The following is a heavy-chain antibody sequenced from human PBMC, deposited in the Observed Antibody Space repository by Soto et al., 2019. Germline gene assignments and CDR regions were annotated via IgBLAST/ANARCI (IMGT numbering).Heavy chain of an antibody. CDR3: TTSGSDTTMVNYFDY. CDR2: IKSKTDDEAT. V-gene: IGHV3-15*01. Sequence: EVQLEESGGGLVKPGGSLRLSCAASGFTFSNAWMSWVRQAPGKGLEWVGRIKSKTDDEATDYATPVKGRFTVSRDDSKNTLYLQMNSVKPEDTAVYFCTTSGSDTTMVNYFDYWGQGTLVTVSS. D-gene: IGHD5-18*01. J-gene: IGHJ4*02. CDR1: GFTFSNAW.